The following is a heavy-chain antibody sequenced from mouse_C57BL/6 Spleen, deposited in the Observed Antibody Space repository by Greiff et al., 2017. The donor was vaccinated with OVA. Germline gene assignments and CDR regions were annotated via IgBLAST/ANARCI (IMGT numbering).Heavy chain of an antibody. CDR3: ARSPITTVVATKDY. J-gene: IGHJ2*01. D-gene: IGHD1-1*01. CDR2: INPSSGYT. Sequence: VQLQQSGAELARPGASVKMSCKASGYTFTSYTMHWVKQRPGQGLEWIGYINPSSGYTKYNQKFKDKATLTADKSSSTAYMQLSSLTSEDSAVYYCARSPITTVVATKDYWGQGTTLTVSS. V-gene: IGHV1-4*01. CDR1: GYTFTSYT.